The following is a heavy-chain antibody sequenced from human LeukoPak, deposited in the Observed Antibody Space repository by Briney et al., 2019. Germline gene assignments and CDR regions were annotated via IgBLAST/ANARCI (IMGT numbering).Heavy chain of an antibody. CDR3: ARDLAVSDY. CDR1: GFTFSSYG. CDR2: IWYDGSNR. V-gene: IGHV3-33*01. Sequence: PGGSLRLSCAASGFTFSSYGIHWVRQAPGKGLEWVALIWYDGSNRYYVDSVKGRFTISRDNSKKTVYLQMNSLRDEDTAMYYCARDLAVSDYWGQGTLVTVSS. J-gene: IGHJ4*02.